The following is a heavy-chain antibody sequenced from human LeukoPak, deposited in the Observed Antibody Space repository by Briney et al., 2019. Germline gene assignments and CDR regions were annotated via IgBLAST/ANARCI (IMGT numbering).Heavy chain of an antibody. CDR1: GGSISSGDYY. J-gene: IGHJ3*02. CDR2: IYYSGST. CDR3: ARVLVGGSYYEKWHAFDI. V-gene: IGHV4-30-4*08. Sequence: NSSQTPSLTCTVSGGSISSGDYYWSWIRQPPGKGLEWIGYIYYSGSTYYNPSLKSRVTISVDTSKNQFSLKLSSVTAADTAVYYCARVLVGGSYYEKWHAFDIWGQGTMVTVSS. D-gene: IGHD1-26*01.